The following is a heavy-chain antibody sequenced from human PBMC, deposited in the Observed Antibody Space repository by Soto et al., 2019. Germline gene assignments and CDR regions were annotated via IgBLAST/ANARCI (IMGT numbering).Heavy chain of an antibody. Sequence: PGGSLRLSCAASGFTFSSYAMSWVRQAPGKGLEWVSAISGSGGSTYYADSVKGRFTISRDNSKNTLYLQMNSLRAEDTAVYYCAKEHLVERYYYYGMDVWGQGTTVTVSS. CDR3: AKEHLVERYYYYGMDV. CDR1: GFTFSSYA. CDR2: ISGSGGST. V-gene: IGHV3-23*01. D-gene: IGHD1-26*01. J-gene: IGHJ6*02.